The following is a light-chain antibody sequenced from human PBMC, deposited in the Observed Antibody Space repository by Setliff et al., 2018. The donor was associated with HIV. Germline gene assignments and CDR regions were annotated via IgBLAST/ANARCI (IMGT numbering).Light chain of an antibody. V-gene: IGKV3-15*01. CDR2: DAS. Sequence: ETVMTQSPATLSVSPGERATLSCRASKSVSRNLAWYQQKRGQAPRLLIYDASARATGVPARFSGSGSGTEFTLTISSLQSEDFAVYYCQQYNNWGRTFGQGTK. CDR1: KSVSRN. J-gene: IGKJ2*01. CDR3: QQYNNWGRT.